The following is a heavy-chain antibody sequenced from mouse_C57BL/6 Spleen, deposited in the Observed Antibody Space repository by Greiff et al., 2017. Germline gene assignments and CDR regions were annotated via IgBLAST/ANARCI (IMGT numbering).Heavy chain of an antibody. J-gene: IGHJ4*01. Sequence: EVKLQESGPGLVKPSQSLSLTCSVTGYSITSGYYWNWLRQFPGNKLEWMGYISYDGSNNYNPSLKNRISITRDTSKNQFFLKLNSVTTEDTATYYCARGDYYAMDYWGQGTSVTVSS. CDR1: GYSITSGYY. CDR3: ARGDYYAMDY. V-gene: IGHV3-6*01. CDR2: ISYDGSN.